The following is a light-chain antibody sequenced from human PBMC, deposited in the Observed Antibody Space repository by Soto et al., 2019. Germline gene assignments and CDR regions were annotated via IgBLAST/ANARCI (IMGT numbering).Light chain of an antibody. V-gene: IGKV1-39*01. Sequence: QMTQSLASLSASVGSRVPLPCRASQTISRYLSWYQQKPGKAPKFLIFAGSNLQNGVPSRFSGSGAGTDFTLTISSLQPDDFATYYCQQTYITPVAFGQGTRLEIK. CDR3: QQTYITPVA. CDR2: AGS. CDR1: QTISRY. J-gene: IGKJ5*01.